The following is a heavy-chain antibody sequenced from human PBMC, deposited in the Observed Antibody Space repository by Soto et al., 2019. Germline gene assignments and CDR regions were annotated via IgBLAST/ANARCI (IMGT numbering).Heavy chain of an antibody. Sequence: SETLSLTCAVSGGSINSGGYSWSWIRQQPGKGLEWIGYIYHSGSTYYNPSHRSRVTISVDRSKNQFSLKLSSVTAADTAVYYCARDLGGSLDYWGQGTLVTVSS. CDR3: ARDLGGSLDY. V-gene: IGHV4-30-2*01. CDR1: GGSINSGGYS. J-gene: IGHJ4*02. D-gene: IGHD1-26*01. CDR2: IYHSGST.